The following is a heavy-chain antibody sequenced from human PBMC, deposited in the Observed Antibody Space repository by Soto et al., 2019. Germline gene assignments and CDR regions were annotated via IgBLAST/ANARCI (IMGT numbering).Heavy chain of an antibody. Sequence: GGSLRLSCAASGFTFSTYSMNWVRQAPGKGLEWVSSIGSSSTYTYYADSLRGRFTISRDTAKNSLYLQMNSLRAEDTAVYYCARGEGGYGYYYFDYWGQGTLVTVSS. V-gene: IGHV3-21*01. CDR3: ARGEGGYGYYYFDY. CDR2: IGSSSTYT. CDR1: GFTFSTYS. J-gene: IGHJ4*02. D-gene: IGHD5-18*01.